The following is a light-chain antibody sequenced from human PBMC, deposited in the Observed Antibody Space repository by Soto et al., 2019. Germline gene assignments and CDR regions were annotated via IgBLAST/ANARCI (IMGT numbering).Light chain of an antibody. Sequence: EIVLTQSPATLSLSPGERATLSCRASQSVSSYLAWYQQKPGQAPRLLIYGASTRATGIPAWFSGSGSGTEFTLTISSLQSEDFAVYYCQQYNNWPLTFGGGTKWIS. V-gene: IGKV3-15*01. CDR1: QSVSSY. CDR2: GAS. CDR3: QQYNNWPLT. J-gene: IGKJ4*01.